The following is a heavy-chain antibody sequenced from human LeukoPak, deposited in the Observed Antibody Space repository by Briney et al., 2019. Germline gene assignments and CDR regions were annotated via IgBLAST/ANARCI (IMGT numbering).Heavy chain of an antibody. V-gene: IGHV4-4*07. CDR3: ARGGPHYYDSSGYDI. CDR1: GGSISSYY. CDR2: IYTSGST. J-gene: IGHJ4*02. D-gene: IGHD3-22*01. Sequence: PSQTLSLTCTVSGGSISSYYWSWIRQPAGKGLEWIGRIYTSGSTNYNPSLKSRVTMSVDTSKNQFSLKLSSVTAADTAVYYCARGGPHYYDSSGYDIWGQGTLVTVSS.